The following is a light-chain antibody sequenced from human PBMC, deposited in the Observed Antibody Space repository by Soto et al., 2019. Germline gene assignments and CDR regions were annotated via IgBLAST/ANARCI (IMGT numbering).Light chain of an antibody. CDR1: QSVLYSSNNKNY. Sequence: DIVMTQSPDSLAVSLGERATINCKSSQSVLYSSNNKNYLAWYKQKPGQPPKLLISWASTRESGVPDRFSGSGSGTNFTLTISSLQAEDVAVYYCQQYNNLPYTFGQGTKLDIK. CDR3: QQYNNLPYT. CDR2: WAS. V-gene: IGKV4-1*01. J-gene: IGKJ2*01.